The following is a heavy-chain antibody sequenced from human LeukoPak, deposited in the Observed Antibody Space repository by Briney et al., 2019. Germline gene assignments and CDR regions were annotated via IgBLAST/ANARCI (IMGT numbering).Heavy chain of an antibody. CDR3: ARGIAVAAPLMYFDY. D-gene: IGHD6-19*01. CDR1: GFTFSSYA. Sequence: GASLRLSCAASGFTFSSYAMSWVRQAPGRGLEWVSAISGSGGSTYYADSVKGRFTISRDNSKNTLYLQMNSLRAEDTAVYYCARGIAVAAPLMYFDYWGQGTLVTVSS. V-gene: IGHV3-23*01. J-gene: IGHJ4*02. CDR2: ISGSGGST.